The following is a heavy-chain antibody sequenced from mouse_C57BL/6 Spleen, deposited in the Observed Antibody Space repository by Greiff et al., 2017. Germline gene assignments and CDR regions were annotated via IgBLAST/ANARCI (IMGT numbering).Heavy chain of an antibody. Sequence: EVKLQESGGGLVKPGGSLKLSCAASGFTFSSYAMSWVRQTPEKRLEWVATISDGGSYTYYPDNVKGRFTISRDNAKNNLYLQMSHLKSEDTAMYYCAREWSYYAMDYWGQGTSVTVSS. CDR3: AREWSYYAMDY. CDR1: GFTFSSYA. J-gene: IGHJ4*01. CDR2: ISDGGSYT. V-gene: IGHV5-4*01. D-gene: IGHD1-1*02.